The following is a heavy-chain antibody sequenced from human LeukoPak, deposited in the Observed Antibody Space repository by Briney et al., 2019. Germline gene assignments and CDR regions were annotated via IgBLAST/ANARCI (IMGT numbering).Heavy chain of an antibody. J-gene: IGHJ4*02. CDR1: GDSISNGDW. V-gene: IGHV4-4*02. CDR2: IDHTGRT. Sequence: SGTLSLTCAVSGDSISNGDWWSWVRQPPGKGLEWIGEIDHTGRTNYNPSLQSRVSISVAKSTNHFSLTLSSVTAADTAVYYCARDSGANPGYWGQGTLVTVSS. CDR3: ARDSGANPGY.